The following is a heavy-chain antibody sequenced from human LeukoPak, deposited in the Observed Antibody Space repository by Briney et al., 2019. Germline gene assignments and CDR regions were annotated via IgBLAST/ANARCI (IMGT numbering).Heavy chain of an antibody. CDR2: IYYSGST. Sequence: PSETLSLTCTVSGGSISSYYWSWIRQPPGKGLEWIGYIYYSGSTNYNPSLKSRVTISVDTSKNQFSLKLSSVTAADTAVYYCARASLGSSWYLSGATTSVWLDPWGQGTLVTVSS. J-gene: IGHJ5*02. D-gene: IGHD6-13*01. CDR3: ARASLGSSWYLSGATTSVWLDP. CDR1: GGSISSYY. V-gene: IGHV4-59*01.